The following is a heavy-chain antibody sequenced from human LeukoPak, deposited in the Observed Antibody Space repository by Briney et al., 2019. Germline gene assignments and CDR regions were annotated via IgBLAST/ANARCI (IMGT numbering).Heavy chain of an antibody. CDR2: INHSGST. Sequence: SETLSLTCAVYGGSFSGYYWSWIRQPPGKGLEWIGEINHSGSTNYNPSLKSRVTISVDTSKNQFSLKLSTVTAADTAVYYCARGRYSSSWYGYYYYMDVWGKGTTVTVSS. V-gene: IGHV4-34*01. J-gene: IGHJ6*03. CDR3: ARGRYSSSWYGYYYYMDV. D-gene: IGHD6-13*01. CDR1: GGSFSGYY.